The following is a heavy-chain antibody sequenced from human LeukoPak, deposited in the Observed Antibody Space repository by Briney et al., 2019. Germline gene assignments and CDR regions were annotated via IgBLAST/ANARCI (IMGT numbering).Heavy chain of an antibody. V-gene: IGHV3-23*01. CDR3: ARGSRFGVVGRDAFDI. D-gene: IGHD3-3*01. CDR2: ISGSGGST. CDR1: GFTFSSYG. Sequence: PGGSLRLSCAASGFTFSSYGMSWVRQAPGKGLEWVSAISGSGGSTYYADSVKGRFTISRDNAKNSLYLQVNSLRAEDTAVYYCARGSRFGVVGRDAFDIWGQGTVVTVSS. J-gene: IGHJ3*02.